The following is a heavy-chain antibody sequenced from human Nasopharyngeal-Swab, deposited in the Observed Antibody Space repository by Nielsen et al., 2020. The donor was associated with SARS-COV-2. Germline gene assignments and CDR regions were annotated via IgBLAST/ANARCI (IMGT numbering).Heavy chain of an antibody. Sequence: GGFLRLSCAASGFTFDDSAMHWVRQAPGKGLEWVSGISWDSGTMGYADSLKGRFTISRDNAKNSLYLQMNSLRAEDTALYYCAKDKEVLGYYGMDVWGQGTTVTVS. CDR2: ISWDSGTM. CDR3: AKDKEVLGYYGMDV. J-gene: IGHJ6*02. CDR1: GFTFDDSA. V-gene: IGHV3-9*01. D-gene: IGHD3-10*01.